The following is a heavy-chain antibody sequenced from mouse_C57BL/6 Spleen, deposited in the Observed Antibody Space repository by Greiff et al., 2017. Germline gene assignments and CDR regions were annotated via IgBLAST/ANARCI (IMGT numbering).Heavy chain of an antibody. CDR1: GYTFTSYW. Sequence: VKLQQPGAELVKPGASVKMSCKASGYTFTSYWITWVKQRPGQGLEWIGDIYPGSGSTNYNEKFKSKATLTVDTSSSTAYMQLSSLTSEDSAVYYCARTGTRDYAMDYWGQGTSVTVSS. CDR2: IYPGSGST. V-gene: IGHV1-55*01. J-gene: IGHJ4*01. D-gene: IGHD4-1*01. CDR3: ARTGTRDYAMDY.